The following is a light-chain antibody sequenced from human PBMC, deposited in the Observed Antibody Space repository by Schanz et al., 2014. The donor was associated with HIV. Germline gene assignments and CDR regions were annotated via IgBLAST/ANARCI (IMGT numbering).Light chain of an antibody. CDR1: SSNIGAGYD. CDR2: RNN. CDR3: AAWDDSLSGRV. V-gene: IGLV1-47*01. Sequence: QSVLTQPPSVSGAPGQRVTISCTGSSSNIGAGYDVHWYQQLPGTAPKLLIYRNNQRPSGVPDRFSGSKSGTSASPAISGLRSEDEADYYCAAWDDSLSGRVFGGGTKLTVL. J-gene: IGLJ2*01.